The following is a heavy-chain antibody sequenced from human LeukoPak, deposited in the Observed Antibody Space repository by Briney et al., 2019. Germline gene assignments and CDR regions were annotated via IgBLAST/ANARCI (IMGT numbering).Heavy chain of an antibody. Sequence: PGKSLRLSCAAAKSSLSAWAMHWVRQAPDKGLEWVAVISHDGSKKYYEESVKGRFTISRDNAKNTLYLQMNSLRAEDTAVYYCARDGYGDSYYYYGMDVWGQGTTVTVSS. D-gene: IGHD4-17*01. CDR2: ISHDGSKK. CDR3: ARDGYGDSYYYYGMDV. CDR1: KSSLSAWA. J-gene: IGHJ6*02. V-gene: IGHV3-30*04.